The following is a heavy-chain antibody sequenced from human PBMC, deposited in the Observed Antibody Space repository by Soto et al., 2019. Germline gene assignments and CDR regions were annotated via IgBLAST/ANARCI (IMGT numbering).Heavy chain of an antibody. CDR2: SYYSGST. Sequence: QLQLQESGPGLVKPSETLSLTCTVSGGSISSSSYYWGWIRQPPGKGLEWIGSSYYSGSTYYTQYQKSRVTISVDTSKNQCSRTPSFVTGADTAVYYCARHLLWFGEWGSVDYYYYGMDVWGQGTTVTVSS. J-gene: IGHJ6*02. CDR3: ARHLLWFGEWGSVDYYYYGMDV. V-gene: IGHV4-39*01. D-gene: IGHD3-10*01. CDR1: GGSISSSSYY.